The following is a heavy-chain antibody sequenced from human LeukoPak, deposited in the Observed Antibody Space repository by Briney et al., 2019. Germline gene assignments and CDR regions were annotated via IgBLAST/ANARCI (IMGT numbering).Heavy chain of an antibody. V-gene: IGHV3-21*01. Sequence: GGSLRLSCAASGFTFSSYSINWVRQAPGKGLEWVSSISSSSSYIYYADSVKGRFTISRDNAKNSLYLQMNSLRAEDTAVYYCARDPLAAGSFDYWGQGTLVTVSS. CDR1: GFTFSSYS. D-gene: IGHD6-13*01. CDR3: ARDPLAAGSFDY. CDR2: ISSSSSYI. J-gene: IGHJ4*02.